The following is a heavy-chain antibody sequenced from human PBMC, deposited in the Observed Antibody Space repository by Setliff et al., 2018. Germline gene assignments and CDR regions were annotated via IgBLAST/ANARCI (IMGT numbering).Heavy chain of an antibody. Sequence: SVKVSCKASGGIFNSFSITWVRQAPGQGLEWMGRIIPLFETTNYVEKFQGGVTITADKSTSTAYMELSRLTSEDTAVYYCALEYSNSSPTVYYYMDVWGKGTTVTVSS. D-gene: IGHD6-6*01. V-gene: IGHV1-69*06. CDR2: IIPLFETT. CDR3: ALEYSNSSPTVYYYMDV. J-gene: IGHJ6*03. CDR1: GGIFNSFS.